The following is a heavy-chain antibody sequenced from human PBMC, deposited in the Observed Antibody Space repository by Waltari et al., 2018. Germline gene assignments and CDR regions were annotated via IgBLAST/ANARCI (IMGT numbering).Heavy chain of an antibody. CDR3: ARDQWFAFDI. Sequence: EVQLVESGGGLVQPGGSLRLSCAASGFPLSSYWVGWVRQAPGKGLEWVANIKKDGSEEYYVDSVRGRFTISRDNAKNSLYLQMNSLRPEDTAVYYCARDQWFAFDIWGQGTMVTVSS. D-gene: IGHD3-22*01. CDR2: IKKDGSEE. CDR1: GFPLSSYW. V-gene: IGHV3-7*01. J-gene: IGHJ3*02.